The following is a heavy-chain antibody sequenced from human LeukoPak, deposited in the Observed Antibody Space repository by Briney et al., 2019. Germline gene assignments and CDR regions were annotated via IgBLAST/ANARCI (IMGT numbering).Heavy chain of an antibody. V-gene: IGHV3-7*03. CDR1: GFTFSSYW. CDR2: IKQDGSEK. Sequence: GGSLRLSCAASGFTFSSYWMSWVRQAPGKGLEWVANIKQDGSEKYYVDSEKGRFTISRDNAKNSLYLQMNSLRAEDTAVYYCARDPSIAVAGEFDYWGQGTLVTVSS. J-gene: IGHJ4*02. D-gene: IGHD6-19*01. CDR3: ARDPSIAVAGEFDY.